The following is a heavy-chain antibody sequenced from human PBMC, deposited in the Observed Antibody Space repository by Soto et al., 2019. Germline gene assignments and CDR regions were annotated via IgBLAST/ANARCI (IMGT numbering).Heavy chain of an antibody. J-gene: IGHJ6*02. CDR3: ARGYSYGPYYYYGMDV. Sequence: SLRLSCAASGFTFSSYEMNWVRQAPGKGLEWVSYISSSGSTIYYADSVKGRFTISRDNAKNSLYLQMNSLRAEDTAVYYCARGYSYGPYYYYGMDVWGQGTTVTVSS. V-gene: IGHV3-48*03. CDR1: GFTFSSYE. D-gene: IGHD5-18*01. CDR2: ISSSGSTI.